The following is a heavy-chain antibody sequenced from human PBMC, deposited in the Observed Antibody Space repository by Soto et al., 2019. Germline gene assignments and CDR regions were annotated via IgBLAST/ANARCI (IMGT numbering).Heavy chain of an antibody. CDR2: ISANDVGT. J-gene: IGHJ4*02. CDR1: GFTLRNYA. Sequence: EVQLLESGGGVVQPGGSLRLSCEASGFTLRNYAMTWIRQAPGKELEWVSLISANDVGTYYAESVKTRFTISPVPSRNTVYPQMDSLRADDPATYYCAKAKNDYNWDNRPPFDYWGQGTLVTVSS. V-gene: IGHV3-23*01. CDR3: AKAKNDYNWDNRPPFDY. D-gene: IGHD1-20*01.